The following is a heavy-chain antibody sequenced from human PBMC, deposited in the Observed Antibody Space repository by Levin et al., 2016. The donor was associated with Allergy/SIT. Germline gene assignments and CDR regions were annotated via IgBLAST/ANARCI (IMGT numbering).Heavy chain of an antibody. D-gene: IGHD6-19*01. CDR2: ISYDGSNK. J-gene: IGHJ5*02. CDR3: ARDVGSSGWTGWFDP. Sequence: GESLKISCAASGFTFSSYAMHWVRQAPGKGLEWVAVISYDGSNKYYADSVKGRFTISRDNSKNTLYLQMNSLRAEDTAVYYCARDVGSSGWTGWFDPWGQGTLVTVSS. CDR1: GFTFSSYA. V-gene: IGHV3-30-3*01.